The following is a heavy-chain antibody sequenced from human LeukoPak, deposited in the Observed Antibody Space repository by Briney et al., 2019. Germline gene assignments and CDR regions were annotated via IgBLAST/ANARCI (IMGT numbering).Heavy chain of an antibody. CDR1: GGSLSDHD. CDR2: INHRWAA. D-gene: IGHD3-22*01. Sequence: SETLSLTCAFVGGSLSDHDWSWIRQPPGKGLEWIGEINHRWAANYNPSLKSRVTLSLDTSKNQASLKLNSLTAADTAVYYCARGKGDLSMIVMIVTAVEFYFDSWGPGTLVTVSS. J-gene: IGHJ4*02. CDR3: ARGKGDLSMIVMIVTAVEFYFDS. V-gene: IGHV4-34*01.